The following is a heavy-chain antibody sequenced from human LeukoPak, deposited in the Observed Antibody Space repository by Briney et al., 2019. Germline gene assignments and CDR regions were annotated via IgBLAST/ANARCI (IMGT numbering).Heavy chain of an antibody. J-gene: IGHJ4*02. Sequence: SETLSLTCAVYGGTFSGYYWSWIRQPPGKGLEWIGEINHSGSTNYNPSLKSRVTISVDTSKNQFSLKLSSVTAADTAVYYCASVDYYDSSGYYGLDYWGQGTLVTVSS. V-gene: IGHV4-34*01. CDR2: INHSGST. D-gene: IGHD3-22*01. CDR1: GGTFSGYY. CDR3: ASVDYYDSSGYYGLDY.